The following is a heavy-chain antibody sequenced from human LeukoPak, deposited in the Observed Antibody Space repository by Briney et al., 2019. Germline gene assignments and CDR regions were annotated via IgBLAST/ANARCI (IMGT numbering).Heavy chain of an antibody. J-gene: IGHJ4*02. CDR3: ARGVYYGSGSYYNAGAEFDY. V-gene: IGHV4-38-2*02. D-gene: IGHD3-10*01. Sequence: SETLSLTCTVSGYSISFGYYWGWIRQPPGKGLEWIGSIYHSGSTYYNPSLKSRVTISVDTSKNHFSLRLSSLTAADTAVYYCARGVYYGSGSYYNAGAEFDYWGQGTLVTVSS. CDR1: GYSISFGYY. CDR2: IYHSGST.